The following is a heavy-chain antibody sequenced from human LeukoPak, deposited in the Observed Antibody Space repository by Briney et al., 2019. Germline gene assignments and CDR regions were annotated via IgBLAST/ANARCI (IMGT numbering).Heavy chain of an antibody. Sequence: SETLSLTCAVYGGSFSGYYWSWIRQPPGKGLEWIGEINHSGSTNYNPSPKSRVTISVDTSKNQFSLKLSSVTAADTAVYYCARAGETRYSSSWYYFDYWGQGTLVTVSS. J-gene: IGHJ4*02. V-gene: IGHV4-34*01. CDR1: GGSFSGYY. CDR3: ARAGETRYSSSWYYFDY. CDR2: INHSGST. D-gene: IGHD6-13*01.